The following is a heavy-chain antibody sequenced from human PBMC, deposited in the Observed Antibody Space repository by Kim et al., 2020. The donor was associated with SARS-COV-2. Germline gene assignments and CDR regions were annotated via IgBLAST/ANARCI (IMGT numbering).Heavy chain of an antibody. V-gene: IGHV3-74*01. CDR2: INSDGSST. CDR1: GFTFSSHW. D-gene: IGHD3-9*01. J-gene: IGHJ6*02. CDR3: VSLTYDYGMDV. Sequence: GGSLRLSCAASGFTFSSHWMHWVRQAPGKGLVWVSRINSDGSSTSYADSVKGRFTVSRDNAKNTLYLQMNSLRADDTAVYYCVSLTYDYGMDVWGQGTTVTVSS.